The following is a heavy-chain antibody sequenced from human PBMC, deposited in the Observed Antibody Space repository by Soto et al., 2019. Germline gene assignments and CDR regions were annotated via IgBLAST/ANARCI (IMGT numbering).Heavy chain of an antibody. Sequence: AAVKVSCKASGYLFTAHYRRWLRQAAGQGLEWLGWSNPESGGTKYAQKFQGRVTMTRDTSISTAYMELSSLRSDDTAVYFCATYCLSFACYGMRMDVWGQGTTVTVSS. D-gene: IGHD2-21*01. J-gene: IGHJ6*02. CDR2: SNPESGGT. CDR1: GYLFTAHY. CDR3: ATYCLSFACYGMRMDV. V-gene: IGHV1-2*02.